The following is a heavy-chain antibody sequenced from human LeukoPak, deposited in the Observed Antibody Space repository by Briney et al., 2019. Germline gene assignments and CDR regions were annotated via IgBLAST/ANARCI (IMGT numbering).Heavy chain of an antibody. D-gene: IGHD4-17*01. CDR1: GGSFNDYY. V-gene: IGHV4-34*01. CDR2: INHSGYT. Sequence: PSETLSLTCAASGGSFNDYYWSWVRQTPGKGLEWIGEINHSGYTNYSPSLKSRVTLSIDTSRNQFSLTLRSVTVADAGIYFSPRMTSVHDYWGQGTLVTVSS. J-gene: IGHJ4*02. CDR3: PRMTSVHDY.